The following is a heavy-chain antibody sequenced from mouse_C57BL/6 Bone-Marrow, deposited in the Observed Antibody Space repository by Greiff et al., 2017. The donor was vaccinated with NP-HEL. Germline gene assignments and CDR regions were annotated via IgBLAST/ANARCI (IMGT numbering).Heavy chain of an antibody. J-gene: IGHJ3*01. CDR1: GFTFSSYA. CDR3: ARSHYYGSSFFAY. Sequence: DVQLVESGGGLVKPGGSLKLSCAASGFTFSSYAMSWVRQTPEKRLEWVATISDGGSYTYYPDNVKGRFTISRDNAKTKLYLQMSHLKSEDTAMYYCARSHYYGSSFFAYWGQGTLVTVSA. V-gene: IGHV5-4*01. CDR2: ISDGGSYT. D-gene: IGHD1-1*01.